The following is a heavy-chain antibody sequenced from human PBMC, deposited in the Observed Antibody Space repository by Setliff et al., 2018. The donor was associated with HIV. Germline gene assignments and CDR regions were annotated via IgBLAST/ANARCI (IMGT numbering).Heavy chain of an antibody. D-gene: IGHD6-13*01. CDR3: ARGGLTAAGTLLLVGYFDY. Sequence: SETLSLTCAVYGGSFSGYYWSWIRQPPGKGLEWTGEINHSGSTNFNPSLKSRVTISVDTSKNQFSLKLSSVTAADTAVYYCARGGLTAAGTLLLVGYFDYWGQGTLVTVSS. V-gene: IGHV4-34*01. CDR2: INHSGST. CDR1: GGSFSGYY. J-gene: IGHJ4*02.